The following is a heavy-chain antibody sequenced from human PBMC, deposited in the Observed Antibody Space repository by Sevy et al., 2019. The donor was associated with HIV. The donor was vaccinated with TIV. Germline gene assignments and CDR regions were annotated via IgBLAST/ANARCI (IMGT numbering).Heavy chain of an antibody. Sequence: AAVKVSCKASGYTFNGYYMQWVRQAPGQGLERIGWINPYSGGTDYAQKFQGRVTMSRDTSISTAYMELSRLRSDDTASYHCARDNDYCTSASCPLYGMDVWGQGTTVTVSS. CDR1: GYTFNGYY. CDR2: INPYSGGT. CDR3: ARDNDYCTSASCPLYGMDV. V-gene: IGHV1-2*02. J-gene: IGHJ6*02. D-gene: IGHD2-2*01.